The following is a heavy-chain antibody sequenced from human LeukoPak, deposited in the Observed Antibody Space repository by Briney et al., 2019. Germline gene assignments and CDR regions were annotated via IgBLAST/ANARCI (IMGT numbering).Heavy chain of an antibody. CDR3: TRALYYFDY. J-gene: IGHJ4*02. Sequence: GGSLRLSCAASEFSVSSNYMSWVRQAPGKGLEWVSLIYSGGSTFYADSVKGRLTISRDNSKNTLYLQMNSLRAEDTAVYYCTRALYYFDYWGQGTLVTVSS. CDR2: IYSGGST. V-gene: IGHV3-66*01. CDR1: EFSVSSNY.